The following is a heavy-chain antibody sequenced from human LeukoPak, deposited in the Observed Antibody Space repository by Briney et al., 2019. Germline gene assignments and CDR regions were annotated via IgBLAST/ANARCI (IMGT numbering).Heavy chain of an antibody. Sequence: SVKVSCKASGDTFSSYAISWVRQAPGQGLEWMGGIIPIFGTTNYAQKFQGRVTITTDESTNTAYMELSSLRSEDTAVYYCAGTDRRYFDYWGQGTLVIVSS. V-gene: IGHV1-69*05. J-gene: IGHJ4*02. D-gene: IGHD3-22*01. CDR1: GDTFSSYA. CDR2: IIPIFGTT. CDR3: AGTDRRYFDY.